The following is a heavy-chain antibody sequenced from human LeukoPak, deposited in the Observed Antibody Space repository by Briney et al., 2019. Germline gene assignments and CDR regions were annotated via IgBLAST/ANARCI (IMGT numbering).Heavy chain of an antibody. Sequence: GGSLRLSCAASGFTFRRSGMHSVRQAPGKGLERVSFISYDGSNKYYADSVKGRFAISRDNSKSTLYLHMNSLRAEDTAVYYCAKDQSSSNWYVDYWGQGTLVTVSS. CDR3: AKDQSSSNWYVDY. CDR2: ISYDGSNK. CDR1: GFTFRRSG. D-gene: IGHD6-13*01. J-gene: IGHJ4*02. V-gene: IGHV3-30*18.